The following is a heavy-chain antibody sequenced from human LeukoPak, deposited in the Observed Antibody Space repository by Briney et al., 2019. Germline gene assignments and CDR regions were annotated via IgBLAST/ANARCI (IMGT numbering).Heavy chain of an antibody. CDR3: ARVHGVGANAFDI. CDR1: GYTFTSYY. D-gene: IGHD1-26*01. CDR2: INPSGGST. J-gene: IGHJ3*02. V-gene: IGHV1-46*01. Sequence: GASVKVSCKASGYTFTSYYMHWVRQAPGQGLEWMGIINPSGGSTSYAQKFQGRVTMTRDTSTSTAYMELRSLRSDDTAVYYCARVHGVGANAFDIWGQGTMVTVSS.